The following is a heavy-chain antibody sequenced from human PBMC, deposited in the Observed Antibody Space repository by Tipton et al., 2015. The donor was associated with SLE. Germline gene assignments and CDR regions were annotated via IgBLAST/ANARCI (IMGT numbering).Heavy chain of an antibody. CDR3: ARLFIAVAGTGNAFDI. CDR2: IYTSGST. Sequence: TLSLTCTVSGGSISSYYLSWIRQPPGKGLEWIGYIYTSGSTYYNPSLQSRVTISVDTSKNQFSLKLSSVTAADTAVYYCARLFIAVAGTGNAFDIWGQGTMVTVSS. CDR1: GGSISSYY. V-gene: IGHV4-4*08. D-gene: IGHD6-19*01. J-gene: IGHJ3*02.